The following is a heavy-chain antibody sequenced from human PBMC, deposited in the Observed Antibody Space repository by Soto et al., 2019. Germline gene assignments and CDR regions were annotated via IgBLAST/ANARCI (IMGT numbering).Heavy chain of an antibody. J-gene: IGHJ4*02. Sequence: PGGSLRLSCAASGFTFSSYWISWVRQAPGKGLEWVANIKQDGSEKYYVDSVKGRFTISRDNAKNSLYLQMNSLRAEDTAVYYCARDRSLTGRGFDYWGQGTLVTVSS. D-gene: IGHD1-20*01. CDR1: GFTFSSYW. CDR2: IKQDGSEK. V-gene: IGHV3-7*01. CDR3: ARDRSLTGRGFDY.